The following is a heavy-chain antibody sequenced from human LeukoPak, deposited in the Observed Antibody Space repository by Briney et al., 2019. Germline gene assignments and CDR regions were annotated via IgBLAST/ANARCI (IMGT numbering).Heavy chain of an antibody. Sequence: PGGSLRLSCAASGFTFSSYGMHWVRQAPGKGLEWVAFIRYDGSNKYYADSVKGRFTISRDNSKNTLYLQMNSLRAEDTALYYCAKDIPPAAAGTTGAFDIWGQGTMVTVSS. CDR1: GFTFSSYG. CDR2: IRYDGSNK. D-gene: IGHD6-13*01. J-gene: IGHJ3*02. V-gene: IGHV3-30*02. CDR3: AKDIPPAAAGTTGAFDI.